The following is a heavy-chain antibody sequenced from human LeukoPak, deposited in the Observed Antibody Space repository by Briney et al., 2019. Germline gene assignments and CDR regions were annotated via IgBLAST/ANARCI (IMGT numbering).Heavy chain of an antibody. CDR2: ISGSGGNT. Sequence: VGSLRISCAASGFTFGSYAMIWVRQGPEKGLEWVSAISGSGGNTYYVDSVKGRFTISRDNSKNTLYLQMNFLRAEDTAVYYCAKGPAAQPDYWGQGTLVTVSS. CDR3: AKGPAAQPDY. D-gene: IGHD6-13*01. CDR1: GFTFGSYA. V-gene: IGHV3-23*01. J-gene: IGHJ4*02.